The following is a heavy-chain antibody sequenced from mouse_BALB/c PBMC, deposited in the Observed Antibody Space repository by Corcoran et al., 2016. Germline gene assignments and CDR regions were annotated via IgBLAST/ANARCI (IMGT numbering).Heavy chain of an antibody. CDR3: ARWGMTKFVY. J-gene: IGHJ2*01. V-gene: IGHV1-18*01. CDR1: GYTFTDYN. Sequence: EVLLQQSGPIVVKSGASVKIICKTSGYTFTDYNMGGMKQSKGKRLEWSGYIKPRSRGTIYNQTFEGRSTLTVDKSSSTAYMELRSLTSEDTAVYYCARWGMTKFVYWGQGTTVTVSS. D-gene: IGHD1-3*01. CDR2: IKPRSRGT.